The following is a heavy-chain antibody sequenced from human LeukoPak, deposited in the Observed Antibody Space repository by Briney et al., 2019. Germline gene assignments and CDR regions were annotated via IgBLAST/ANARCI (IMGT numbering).Heavy chain of an antibody. Sequence: ASVKVSCKASGYTFTGYYMHWVRQAPGQGLEWMGWIIPNSGGTNYAQKFQGRVTVTRDTSISTAYMELSRLRSDDTAVYYCAKEPYDSGSFRTDYYYMDVWGKGTTVTISS. CDR2: IIPNSGGT. CDR3: AKEPYDSGSFRTDYYYMDV. CDR1: GYTFTGYY. J-gene: IGHJ6*03. D-gene: IGHD3-10*01. V-gene: IGHV1-2*02.